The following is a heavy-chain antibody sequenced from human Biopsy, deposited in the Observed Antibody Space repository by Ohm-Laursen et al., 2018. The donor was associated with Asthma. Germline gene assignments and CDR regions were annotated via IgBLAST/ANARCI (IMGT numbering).Heavy chain of an antibody. CDR3: GRDMGGFGSGWFPVEF. D-gene: IGHD6-19*01. J-gene: IGHJ4*02. V-gene: IGHV3-20*04. CDR1: GFTFDDYS. CDR2: INWNGGST. Sequence: SLRLSCAASGFTFDDYSMSWVRQAPGKGLDWVSGINWNGGSTGYADSVKGRFTISRDNAKNSLYLQMNSLRAEDTALYYCGRDMGGFGSGWFPVEFWGQGTLVTVSS.